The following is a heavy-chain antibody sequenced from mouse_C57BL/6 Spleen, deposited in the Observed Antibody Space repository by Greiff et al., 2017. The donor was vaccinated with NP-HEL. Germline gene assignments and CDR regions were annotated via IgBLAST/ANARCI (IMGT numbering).Heavy chain of an antibody. Sequence: QVHVKQPGAELVKPGASVKLSCKASGYTFTSYWMHWVKQRPGQGLEWIGMIHPNSGSTNYNEKFKSKATLTVDKSSSTAYMQLSSLTSEDSAVYYCGTTVVAKGYFDVWGTGTTVTVSS. CDR1: GYTFTSYW. D-gene: IGHD1-1*01. V-gene: IGHV1-64*01. CDR2: IHPNSGST. CDR3: GTTVVAKGYFDV. J-gene: IGHJ1*03.